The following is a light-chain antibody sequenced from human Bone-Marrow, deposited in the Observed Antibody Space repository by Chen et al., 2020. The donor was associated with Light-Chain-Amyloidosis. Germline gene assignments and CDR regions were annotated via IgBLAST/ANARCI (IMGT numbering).Light chain of an antibody. CDR1: QTISSNY. CDR3: QEYGTSPLT. V-gene: IGKV3-20*01. Sequence: EIVLTQSPGTLSLSPGEGANLSCRASQTISSNYLTCYQRQFGQAPRLLIYGSSSRATGIPDRLTGSGSGTDFTLNINRLEPEDFGMYYCQEYGTSPLTFGGGTKVEIK. CDR2: GSS. J-gene: IGKJ4*01.